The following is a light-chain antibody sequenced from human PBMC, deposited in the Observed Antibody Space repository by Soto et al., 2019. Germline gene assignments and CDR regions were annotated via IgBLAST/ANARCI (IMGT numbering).Light chain of an antibody. CDR1: SSDVGGYNY. CDR3: SSYTSSSTLVV. Sequence: QSVLTQPASVSGFPGRSITISCTGTSSDVGGYNYVSWYQQHPGKAPKLMIYDVSNRPSGVSNRFSGSKSGNTASLTISGLQAEDEADYYCSSYTSSSTLVVFGTGTKVT. V-gene: IGLV2-14*01. J-gene: IGLJ1*01. CDR2: DVS.